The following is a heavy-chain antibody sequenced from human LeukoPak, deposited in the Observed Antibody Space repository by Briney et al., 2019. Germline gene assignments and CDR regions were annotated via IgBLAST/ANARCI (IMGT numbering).Heavy chain of an antibody. D-gene: IGHD6-13*01. CDR2: INHSGST. V-gene: IGHV4-34*01. CDR3: ARVGSSWHYYFDY. Sequence: SETLSLTCAVYGGSFSGYYWSWIRQPPGKGLEWIGEINHSGSTNYNPSLKSRVTISVDTSKNQFSLQLNSVTPEDTAVYYCARVGSSWHYYFDYWGQGTLVTVSS. J-gene: IGHJ4*02. CDR1: GGSFSGYY.